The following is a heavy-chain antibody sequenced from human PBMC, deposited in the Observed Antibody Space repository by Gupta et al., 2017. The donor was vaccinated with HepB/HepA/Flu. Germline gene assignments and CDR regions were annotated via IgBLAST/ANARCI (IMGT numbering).Heavy chain of an antibody. D-gene: IGHD1-14*01. CDR1: GFPFSSYA. J-gene: IGHJ4*02. V-gene: IGHV3-23*01. CDR2: ISSSGGWT. CDR3: AKGESNTVYSFFDY. Sequence: EVQLLESGGGLVQPGGSLRLACAASGFPFSSYAMTWVRQAPGKGLEWVSGISSSGGWTYYADSVKGRFTISRDNSKNTLYLQMNSLRAEDTAVYYCAKGESNTVYSFFDYWGQGTLLTVSS.